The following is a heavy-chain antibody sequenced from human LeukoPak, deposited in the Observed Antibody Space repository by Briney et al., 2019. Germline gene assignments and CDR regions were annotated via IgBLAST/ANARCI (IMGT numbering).Heavy chain of an antibody. CDR1: GGSVSSYY. D-gene: IGHD2-2*01. V-gene: IGHV4-59*02. CDR2: LSHSGSS. CDR3: ARARYANAWYAFDI. J-gene: IGHJ3*02. Sequence: SETLSLTCTVSGGSVSSYYWSWIRRPPGRGLEWIAYLSHSGSSDSNPSPTSRVTTLVDTSKNQFSLKLASVTAADTAVYYCARARYANAWYAFDIWGHGTMVTVSS.